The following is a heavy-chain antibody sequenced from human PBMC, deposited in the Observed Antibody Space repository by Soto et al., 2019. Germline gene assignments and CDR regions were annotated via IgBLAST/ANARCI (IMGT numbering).Heavy chain of an antibody. CDR3: ARVPDDYGDYTGRGYYGMDV. CDR2: INSDGSST. V-gene: IGHV3-74*01. Sequence: EVQLVEPGGGLVQPGGSLRLSCAASGFTFSSYWMHWVRQAPGKGLVWVSRINSDGSSTSYADSVKGRFTISRDNAKNTLYLQMNSLRAEDTAVYYCARVPDDYGDYTGRGYYGMDVWGQGTTVTVSS. D-gene: IGHD4-17*01. J-gene: IGHJ6*02. CDR1: GFTFSSYW.